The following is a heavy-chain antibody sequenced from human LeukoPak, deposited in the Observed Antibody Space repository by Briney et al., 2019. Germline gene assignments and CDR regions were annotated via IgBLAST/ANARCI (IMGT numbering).Heavy chain of an antibody. V-gene: IGHV3-9*01. J-gene: IGHJ6*03. D-gene: IGHD3-10*01. CDR3: ARELWFGELSPPNYYFYMDV. CDR2: ISWNSDTI. CDR1: GFSFDDYA. Sequence: GGSLRLSCAASGFSFDDYAMHWVRQAPGKGLEWVSGISWNSDTIGYTDSVKGRFTISRDNAKNSLYLQMNSLRVEDTAVYYCARELWFGELSPPNYYFYMDVWGKGTTVTVSS.